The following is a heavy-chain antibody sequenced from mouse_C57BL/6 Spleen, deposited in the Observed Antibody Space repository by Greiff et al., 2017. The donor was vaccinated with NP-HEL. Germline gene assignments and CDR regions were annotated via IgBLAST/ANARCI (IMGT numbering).Heavy chain of an antibody. CDR2: IRSKSNNYAT. D-gene: IGHD1-1*01. J-gene: IGHJ1*03. CDR3: VRYYYGSSYGGYFDV. Sequence: EVQLQESGGGLVQPKGSLKLSCAASGFSFNTYAMNWVRQAPGKGLEWVARIRSKSNNYATYYADSMQDRFTISRDDSDSMLYLKMNNLKTEDTAMDYSVRYYYGSSYGGYFDVWGTGTTVTVSS. CDR1: GFSFNTYA. V-gene: IGHV10-1*01.